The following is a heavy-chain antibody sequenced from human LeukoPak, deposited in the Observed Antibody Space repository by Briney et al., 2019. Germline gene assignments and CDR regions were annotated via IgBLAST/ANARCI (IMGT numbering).Heavy chain of an antibody. V-gene: IGHV3-15*01. J-gene: IGHJ3*02. Sequence: PGGSLRLSCAASGLTFSNAWMSWVRQAPGKGLEWVGRIKSRNDGGTTDYAAPVKGRFTISRDDSKNTLYLQMNSLKTEDTAVYYCIPMWAFHMWGQGTMVTVSS. CDR1: GLTFSNAW. D-gene: IGHD2-21*01. CDR3: IPMWAFHM. CDR2: IKSRNDGGTT.